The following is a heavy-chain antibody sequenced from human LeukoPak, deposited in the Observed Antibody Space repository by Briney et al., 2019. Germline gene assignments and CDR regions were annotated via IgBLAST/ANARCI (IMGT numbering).Heavy chain of an antibody. D-gene: IGHD3-10*01. CDR2: INVGNGDT. CDR3: ARHFYGSGTYYHFDY. CDR1: GYTFTNNA. Sequence: ASVKVSCKTSGYTFTNNAVHWVRQAPGQRLEFVGWINVGNGDTQYSQKFQGTVTITRDASASTAYMELRSLRSDDTAVYYCARHFYGSGTYYHFDYWGQGTLVTVSS. V-gene: IGHV1-3*01. J-gene: IGHJ4*02.